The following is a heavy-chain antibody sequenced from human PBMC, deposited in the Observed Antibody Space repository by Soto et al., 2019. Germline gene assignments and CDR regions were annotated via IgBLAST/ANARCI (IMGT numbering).Heavy chain of an antibody. D-gene: IGHD3-16*02. CDR1: GFTFSSYV. CDR3: AKLCWGSYRYPTFDY. CDR2: ISYDGSNK. Sequence: PGGSLRLSCAASGFTFSSYVMHWVRQAPGKGLEWVAVISYDGSNKYYADSVKGRLTISRDNSKNTLYLQMNSLRAEDTAVYYSAKLCWGSYRYPTFDYWGQGT. J-gene: IGHJ4*02. V-gene: IGHV3-30*18.